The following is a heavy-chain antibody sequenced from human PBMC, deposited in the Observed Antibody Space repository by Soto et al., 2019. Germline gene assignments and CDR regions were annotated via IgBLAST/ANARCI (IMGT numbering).Heavy chain of an antibody. D-gene: IGHD1-7*01. Sequence: QVQLVESGGGVVQPGRSLRLSCAASGFTFSSYAMHWVRQAPGKGLEGGAVISYDGSNKYYADSVKGRFTISRDNSKNTMYLQMNSLRAEDTAVYYCARQLGPWNYYFDYWGQGTLVTVSS. V-gene: IGHV3-30-3*01. CDR2: ISYDGSNK. CDR3: ARQLGPWNYYFDY. J-gene: IGHJ4*02. CDR1: GFTFSSYA.